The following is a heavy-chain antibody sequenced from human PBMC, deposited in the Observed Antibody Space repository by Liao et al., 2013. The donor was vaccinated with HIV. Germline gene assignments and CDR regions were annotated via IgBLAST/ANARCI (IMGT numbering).Heavy chain of an antibody. D-gene: IGHD4-17*01. CDR1: GGSIRSYY. CDR3: ARSTVTTRGEYFQH. CDR2: IYSSGST. Sequence: QVQLQESGPGLVKPSETLSLTCTVSGGSIRSYYWSWIRQAAGKGLEWIGRIYSSGSTNYNPSLKSRVTMSVDTSKNQFSLKLSSMTAADTAVYYCARSTVTTRGEYFQHWGQGTLVTVSS. V-gene: IGHV4-4*07. J-gene: IGHJ1*01.